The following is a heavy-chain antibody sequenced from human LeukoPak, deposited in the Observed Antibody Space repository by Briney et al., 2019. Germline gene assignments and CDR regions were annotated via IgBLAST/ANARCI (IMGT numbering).Heavy chain of an antibody. V-gene: IGHV4-39*01. CDR3: ARQPKSCAPGIFVTGKACWFDP. Sequence: SETLSLTCSVSDGSISSGYYYWAWIRQPPGKGPEWIGSIYYSGTTYPNPSLKSRVTISVDTSKNQFSLNPSSVTAADTAVYYCARQPKSCAPGIFVTGKACWFDPWGQGTLVTVSP. D-gene: IGHD3-3*01. J-gene: IGHJ5*02. CDR1: DGSISSGYYY. CDR2: IYYSGTT.